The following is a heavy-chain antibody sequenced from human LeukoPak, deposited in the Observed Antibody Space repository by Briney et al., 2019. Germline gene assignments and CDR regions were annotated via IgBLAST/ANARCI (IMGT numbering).Heavy chain of an antibody. V-gene: IGHV3-74*01. CDR3: ATAGEYRADH. D-gene: IGHD3-10*01. Sequence: PGGSLRLSCATSGFTFSSYWMHWVRQDPGKGLVWVSRMNPDGSTINYADSVKGRFTISRDNAKSTLYLQMNNLRLEDTAVYYCATAGEYRADHWGQGTLVSVSS. J-gene: IGHJ5*02. CDR1: GFTFSSYW. CDR2: MNPDGSTI.